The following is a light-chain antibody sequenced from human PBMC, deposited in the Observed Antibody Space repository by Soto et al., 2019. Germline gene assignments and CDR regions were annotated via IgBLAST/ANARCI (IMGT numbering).Light chain of an antibody. CDR3: VLYMGSGISV. J-gene: IGLJ2*01. CDR1: SGSVSTSYY. CDR2: STN. V-gene: IGLV8-61*01. Sequence: VVTQEPSLSVSPGGTVTLTCGLSSGSVSTSYYPSWYQQTPGQAPRTLIYSTNTRSSGVPDRFSGSILGNKAALTITGAQADDESDYYCVLYMGSGISVFGGGTKVTVL.